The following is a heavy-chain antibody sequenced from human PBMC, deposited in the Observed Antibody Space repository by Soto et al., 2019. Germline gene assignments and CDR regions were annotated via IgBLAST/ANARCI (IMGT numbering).Heavy chain of an antibody. CDR1: GFTFSSYG. CDR3: ARDLGVRHFYGMDV. D-gene: IGHD3-10*01. J-gene: IGHJ6*02. Sequence: GGSLRLSCAASGFTFSSYGMHWVRQAPGKGLEWVAVIWYDGSNKYYADSVKGRFTISRDNSKNTLYLQMNSLRAEDMAVYYCARDLGVRHFYGMDVWGQGTTVTVSS. V-gene: IGHV3-33*01. CDR2: IWYDGSNK.